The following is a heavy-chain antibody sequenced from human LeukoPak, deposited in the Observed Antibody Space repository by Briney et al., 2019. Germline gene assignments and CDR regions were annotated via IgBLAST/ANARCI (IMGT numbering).Heavy chain of an antibody. Sequence: ASVKVSCKASGYTFTRYGISWVRQAPGQGLEWMGWISAYNGNTNYAQKLQGRVTVTTDTSTSTAYMELRSLRSDDTAVYYCAREGGIVATTAFDYWGQGTLVTVSP. J-gene: IGHJ4*02. CDR1: GYTFTRYG. V-gene: IGHV1-18*01. D-gene: IGHD5-12*01. CDR2: ISAYNGNT. CDR3: AREGGIVATTAFDY.